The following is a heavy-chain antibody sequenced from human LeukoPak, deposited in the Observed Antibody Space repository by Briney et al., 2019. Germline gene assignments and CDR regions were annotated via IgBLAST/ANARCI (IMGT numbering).Heavy chain of an antibody. Sequence: PGGSLRLSCAASGFTVSSNYMSWVRQAPGRGLEWVSVIYSGGSTYYADSAKGRFTISRDNSKNTMYLQMNSLRAEDTAVYYCARGFYGDYYYYYGMDVWGQGTTVTVSS. V-gene: IGHV3-66*01. D-gene: IGHD2/OR15-2a*01. CDR2: IYSGGST. J-gene: IGHJ6*02. CDR3: ARGFYGDYYYYYGMDV. CDR1: GFTVSSNY.